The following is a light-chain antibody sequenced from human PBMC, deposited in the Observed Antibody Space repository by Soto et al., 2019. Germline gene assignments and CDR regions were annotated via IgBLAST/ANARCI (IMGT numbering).Light chain of an antibody. J-gene: IGKJ2*01. Sequence: DVQMTQSPSSLSASVGDRVTITCRASQRIRTSLNWYQQKPGKAPKFLIYDASSLQSGVPSRFSGSGSETDFTLTISNLQPEDCATYYCQQSYSVPPPFGQGTKLEI. CDR2: DAS. V-gene: IGKV1-39*01. CDR1: QRIRTS. CDR3: QQSYSVPPP.